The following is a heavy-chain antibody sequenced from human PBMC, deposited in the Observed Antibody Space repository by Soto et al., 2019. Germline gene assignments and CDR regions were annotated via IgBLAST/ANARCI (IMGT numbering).Heavy chain of an antibody. CDR2: TYYRSKWYN. CDR3: AREGQYQLLSRNHYYYYYMDV. CDR1: GDSVSSNSAA. Sequence: SQTLSLTCAISGDSVSSNSAAWNWIRQSPSRGLEWLGRTYYRSKWYNDYAVSVKSRITINPDTSKNQFSLQLNSVTPEDTAVYYCAREGQYQLLSRNHYYYYYMDVWGKGTTVTVSS. D-gene: IGHD2-2*01. V-gene: IGHV6-1*01. J-gene: IGHJ6*03.